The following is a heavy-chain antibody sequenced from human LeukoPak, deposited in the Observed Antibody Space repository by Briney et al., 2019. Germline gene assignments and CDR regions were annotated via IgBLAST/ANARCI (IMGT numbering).Heavy chain of an antibody. V-gene: IGHV3-48*01. CDR3: ARDDSYYDSWAPARDY. Sequence: GGSLRLSCAASGFTFNTYTMNWVRQAPGKGLEWVSYISSSSSTIYYADSVKGRFTISRDNAKNSLYLQMNSLRAEDTAVYYCARDDSYYDSWAPARDYWGQGTLVTVSS. CDR2: ISSSSSTI. D-gene: IGHD3-22*01. CDR1: GFTFNTYT. J-gene: IGHJ4*02.